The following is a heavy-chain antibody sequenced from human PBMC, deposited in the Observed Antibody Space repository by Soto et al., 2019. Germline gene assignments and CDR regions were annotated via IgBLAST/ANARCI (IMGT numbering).Heavy chain of an antibody. D-gene: IGHD1-7*01. Sequence: TGGSLRLSCAASEFTFRSYWMHWVRQSPGKGLVWVSRISGDGSSTNYADSVKGRFTISRDNAKNTVYLQIDSLRAEDTAVYYCARSLPGTYGAFDLWGQGTTVTVSS. J-gene: IGHJ3*01. CDR1: EFTFRSYW. CDR3: ARSLPGTYGAFDL. CDR2: ISGDGSST. V-gene: IGHV3-74*01.